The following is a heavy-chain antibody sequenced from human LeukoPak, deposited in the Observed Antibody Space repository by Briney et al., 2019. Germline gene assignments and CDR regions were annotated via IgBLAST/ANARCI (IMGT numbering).Heavy chain of an antibody. CDR3: ARHLSGTTMAHYFDH. CDR2: LYSSGTT. V-gene: IGHV4-39*01. Sequence: SETLSLTCTVSGGSISSGSYYWSWIRQPPGKGLEWIASLYSSGTTHYNPSLQSRVSVSVDTSKNQFSVRLNSLTAADTAVYYCARHLSGTTMAHYFDHWGQGTVVTVSS. CDR1: GGSISSGSYY. J-gene: IGHJ4*02. D-gene: IGHD1-1*01.